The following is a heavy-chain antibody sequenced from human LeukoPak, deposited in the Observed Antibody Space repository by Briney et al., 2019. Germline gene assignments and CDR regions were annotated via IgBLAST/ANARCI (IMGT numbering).Heavy chain of an antibody. CDR2: IIPILGIA. CDR3: ASPSVVVVTAAYGMDV. CDR1: GGTFSSYA. V-gene: IGHV1-69*04. Sequence: ASVKVSCKASGGTFSSYAISWVRQAPGQGLEWMGRIIPILGIANYAQKFQGRVTITADKSTSTAYMELSSLRSEDTAVYYCASPSVVVVTAAYGMDVWGQGTTVTVSS. J-gene: IGHJ6*02. D-gene: IGHD2-21*02.